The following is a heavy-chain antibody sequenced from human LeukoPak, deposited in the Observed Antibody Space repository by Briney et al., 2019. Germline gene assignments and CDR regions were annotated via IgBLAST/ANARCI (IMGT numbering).Heavy chain of an antibody. CDR2: INSDGSST. CDR3: ARTRRWLDDAFDI. D-gene: IGHD6-19*01. CDR1: GFTFSNYW. J-gene: IGHJ3*02. V-gene: IGHV3-74*01. Sequence: GGSLRLSCAASGFTFSNYWMHWVRQAPGKGLEWVSLINSDGSSTTYADSVKGRFTISRDNANNTLYLQMNSLRAEDTAVYYCARTRRWLDDAFDIWGQGTMVTVSS.